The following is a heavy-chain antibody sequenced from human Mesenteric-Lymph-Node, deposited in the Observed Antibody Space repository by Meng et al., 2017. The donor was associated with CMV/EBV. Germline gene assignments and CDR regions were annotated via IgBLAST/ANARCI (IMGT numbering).Heavy chain of an antibody. CDR1: GYTFTNYD. CDR2: MNPNSGDT. Sequence: ASVKVSCKASGYTFTNYDIDWVRQAPGQGLEWMGWMNPNSGDTGYAQKFQGRVTFTRDTSITTAYLELSSLSSEDAAVYYCARDLYCRSTSCYSGWFDPWGQGTLVTVSS. D-gene: IGHD2-2*01. CDR3: ARDLYCRSTSCYSGWFDP. J-gene: IGHJ5*02. V-gene: IGHV1-8*03.